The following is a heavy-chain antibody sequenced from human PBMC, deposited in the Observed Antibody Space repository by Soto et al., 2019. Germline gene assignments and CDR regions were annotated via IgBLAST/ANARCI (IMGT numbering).Heavy chain of an antibody. CDR2: IYYSGST. D-gene: IGHD1-1*01. Sequence: PSETLSLTCTVSGGSISSYYWSWIRQPPGKGLEWIGYIYYSGSTNYNPSLKSRVTISVDTSKNQFSLKLSSVTAADTAVYYCARDRERIPHHTFDPWGQGTLVTVSS. J-gene: IGHJ5*02. CDR1: GGSISSYY. V-gene: IGHV4-59*01. CDR3: ARDRERIPHHTFDP.